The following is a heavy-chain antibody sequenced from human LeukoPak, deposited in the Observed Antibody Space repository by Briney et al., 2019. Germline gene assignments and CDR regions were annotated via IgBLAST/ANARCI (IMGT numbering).Heavy chain of an antibody. D-gene: IGHD3-10*01. J-gene: IGHJ4*02. Sequence: PSETLSLTCTVSGGSISSSRYYWGWIRQPPGKGLEWIGSIYYSGSTYHNPSLKSRVTISVDTSKNQFSLKLSSVTAADTAVYYCARQRGLWFGEFPSFFDYWGQGTLVTVSS. V-gene: IGHV4-39*01. CDR1: GGSISSSRYY. CDR3: ARQRGLWFGEFPSFFDY. CDR2: IYYSGST.